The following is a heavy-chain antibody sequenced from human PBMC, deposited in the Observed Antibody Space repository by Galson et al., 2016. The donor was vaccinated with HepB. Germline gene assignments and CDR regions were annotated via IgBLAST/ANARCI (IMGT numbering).Heavy chain of an antibody. J-gene: IGHJ6*02. CDR2: VYHSGGT. Sequence: SETLSLTCTVSGGSINTTNWWSWIRQPPGKGLEWIGEVYHSGGTNYNPSLKGRVSISVDKSKNQFSLKVTSVTAADTAVYYCARWGKPILSDYSYSTMDVWGQGTTVTVSS. CDR1: GGSINTTNW. CDR3: ARWGKPILSDYSYSTMDV. D-gene: IGHD3-16*01. V-gene: IGHV4-4*02.